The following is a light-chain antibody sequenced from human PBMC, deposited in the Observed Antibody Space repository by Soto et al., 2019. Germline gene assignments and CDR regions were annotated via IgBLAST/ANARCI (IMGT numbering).Light chain of an antibody. Sequence: IVLTQSPGTLSLSPGERATLSCRASQSVSSSYLAWYQQKPGQAPRLLIYGASSRATGIPDRFSGSGSGTDFTLTISRLEPEDFAVYYCQQYGSSPVGTFGQGTKVDIK. V-gene: IGKV3-20*01. CDR1: QSVSSSY. CDR3: QQYGSSPVGT. J-gene: IGKJ1*01. CDR2: GAS.